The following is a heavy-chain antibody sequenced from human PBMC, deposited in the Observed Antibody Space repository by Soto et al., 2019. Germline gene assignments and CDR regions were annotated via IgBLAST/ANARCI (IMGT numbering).Heavy chain of an antibody. D-gene: IGHD7-27*01. CDR1: GFTFTKYA. V-gene: IGHV3-23*01. CDR2: LASSGDKT. J-gene: IGHJ4*02. CDR3: ARVAGALLPFDY. Sequence: PGGSLRLSCAASGFTFTKYAMTWVRQAPGKGLEWVSALASSGDKTYYADSVKGRFTISRDIAKSMVYLQLNSLRAEDTAMYYCARVAGALLPFDYWGQGILVTVSS.